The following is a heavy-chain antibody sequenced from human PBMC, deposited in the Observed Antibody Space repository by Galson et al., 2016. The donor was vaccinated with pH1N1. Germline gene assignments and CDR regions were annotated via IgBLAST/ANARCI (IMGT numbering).Heavy chain of an antibody. D-gene: IGHD3-9*01. CDR2: INTKTGNP. J-gene: IGHJ3*02. Sequence: ASGFTFSNHGINWVRQAPGQGLEWMGWINTKTGNPTYAQGFTGRFVFSLDTSVNTAYLQINSLKADDTAVYYCARETPSPSPTVLRYFDWSRGLSAFDIWGRGTLVTVSS. CDR3: ARETPSPSPTVLRYFDWSRGLSAFDI. V-gene: IGHV7-4-1*02. CDR1: GFTFSNHG.